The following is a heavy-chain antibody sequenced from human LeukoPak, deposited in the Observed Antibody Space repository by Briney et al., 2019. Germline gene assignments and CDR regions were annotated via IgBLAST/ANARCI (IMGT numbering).Heavy chain of an antibody. Sequence: TLSLTCTVSGGSLSSGRYYWSWIRQPAGSGLGWIGCVDASGSTNYNPSRKTRAPISVATSKNQCSLKLTSVTATDPPLYYGARGNGYYFDYWGQGTLVTVSS. CDR1: GGSLSSGRYY. CDR2: VDASGST. V-gene: IGHV4-61*02. J-gene: IGHJ4*02. CDR3: ARGNGYYFDY.